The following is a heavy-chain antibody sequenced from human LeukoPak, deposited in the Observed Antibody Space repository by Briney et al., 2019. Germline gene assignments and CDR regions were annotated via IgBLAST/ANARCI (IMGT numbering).Heavy chain of an antibody. Sequence: PGGSLRLSCAASGFTFSYYGMHWVRQAPGKGLEWVAFIRLDGNDKFYADSVKGRFTISKDTSRNTLYLQMNSLRPEDTAVYYCAKDMMRDRWFGESWGQGTLVTVSS. CDR2: IRLDGNDK. D-gene: IGHD3-10*01. V-gene: IGHV3-30*02. J-gene: IGHJ5*02. CDR3: AKDMMRDRWFGES. CDR1: GFTFSYYG.